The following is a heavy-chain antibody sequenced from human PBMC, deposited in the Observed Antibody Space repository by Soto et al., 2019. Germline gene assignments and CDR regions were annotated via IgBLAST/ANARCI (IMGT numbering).Heavy chain of an antibody. CDR2: IHYTGST. CDR3: ARDIDSSSWYKGRDFDY. V-gene: IGHV4-59*01. Sequence: LSLTCTVSGGSMSRYYWTWIRQPPGKGLEWIGNIHYTGSTNYNPSLKSRVTILLGTSTSQFSLKVSSVTAADTAVYYCARDIDSSSWYKGRDFDYWGQGTLVTVSS. D-gene: IGHD6-13*01. J-gene: IGHJ4*02. CDR1: GGSMSRYY.